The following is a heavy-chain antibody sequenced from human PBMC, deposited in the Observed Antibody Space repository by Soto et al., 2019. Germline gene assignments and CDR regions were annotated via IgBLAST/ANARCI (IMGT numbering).Heavy chain of an antibody. J-gene: IGHJ4*02. V-gene: IGHV4-34*01. Sequence: SETLSLTCAVYGGSFSGYYWSWIRQPPGKGLEWIGEINHSGGTNYNPSLKSRVTISVDTSKNQFSLKLSSVTAADTAVYYCARSLGIQADRSYYFDYWGQGTLGTVSS. CDR3: ARSLGIQADRSYYFDY. CDR1: GGSFSGYY. CDR2: INHSGGT.